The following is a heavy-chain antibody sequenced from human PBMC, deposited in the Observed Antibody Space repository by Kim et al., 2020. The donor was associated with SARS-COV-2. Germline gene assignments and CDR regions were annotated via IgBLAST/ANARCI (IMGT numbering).Heavy chain of an antibody. V-gene: IGHV3-11*05. D-gene: IGHD2-2*01. CDR3: VRASHRVVVVPVVIGQVAETLFDP. CDR2: ISGSGSNT. CDR1: GFIFSDYF. J-gene: IGHJ5*02. Sequence: GGSLRLSCTASGFIFSDYFMSWIRQAPGKGLEWVSYISGSGSNTKYADSVKGRFTISRDNAKNSLYLQMNSLRAEDTAVYYCVRASHRVVVVPVVIGQVAETLFDPWGQGTPVTVSS.